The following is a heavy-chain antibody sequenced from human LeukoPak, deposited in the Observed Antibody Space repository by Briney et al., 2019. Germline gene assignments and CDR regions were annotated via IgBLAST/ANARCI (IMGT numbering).Heavy chain of an antibody. J-gene: IGHJ5*02. Sequence: SVKVSCKASGGTFSSYTISWVRQAPGQGLEWMGRIIPILGIANYAQKFQGRVTITADKSTSTAYMELSSLRSEDTAVYYCASEFSPDIAMGRGNWFDPWGQGTLVTVSS. V-gene: IGHV1-69*02. CDR1: GGTFSSYT. CDR3: ASEFSPDIAMGRGNWFDP. CDR2: IIPILGIA. D-gene: IGHD3-10*01.